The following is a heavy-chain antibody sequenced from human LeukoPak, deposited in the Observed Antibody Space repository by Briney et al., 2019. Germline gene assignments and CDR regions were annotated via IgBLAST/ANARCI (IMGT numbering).Heavy chain of an antibody. D-gene: IGHD3-16*01. Sequence: GGSLRLSCAASGFTFSSYTMSWVRQAPGKGLEWVSGISADGGRTTYADSVKGRFTISRDNSKNTPYLQMNSLRVDDTAVYYCAPIGGWGTYPLDYWGQGPLVTVSS. CDR2: ISADGGRT. CDR3: APIGGWGTYPLDY. CDR1: GFTFSSYT. J-gene: IGHJ4*02. V-gene: IGHV3-23*01.